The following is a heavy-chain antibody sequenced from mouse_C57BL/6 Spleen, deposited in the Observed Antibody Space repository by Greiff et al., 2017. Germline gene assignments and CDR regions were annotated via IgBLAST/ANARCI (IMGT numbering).Heavy chain of an antibody. CDR3: ARGDYGSSESFDY. CDR2: IYPGDGDT. J-gene: IGHJ2*01. CDR1: GYAFSSSW. V-gene: IGHV1-82*01. Sequence: QVQLKESGPELVKPGASVKISCKASGYAFSSSWMNWVKQRPGKGLEWIGRIYPGDGDTNYNGKFKGKATMTADKSSSTAYMQLSSLTSEDSAVYYCARGDYGSSESFDYWGQGTTLTVSS. D-gene: IGHD1-1*01.